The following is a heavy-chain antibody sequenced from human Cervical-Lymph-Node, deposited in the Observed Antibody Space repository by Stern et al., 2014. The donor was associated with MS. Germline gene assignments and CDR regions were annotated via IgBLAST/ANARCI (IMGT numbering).Heavy chain of an antibody. CDR1: GGSINSGGIY. CDR2: IYYSGST. V-gene: IGHV4-31*03. CDR3: ARGYSYAYVGGRSGMDV. D-gene: IGHD5-18*01. Sequence: QVQLQESGPGLVKPSQTLSLTCTVSGGSINSGGIYWTWLRQHPGKGLEXIGYIYYSGSTYYNPSLESRVTISIDTSKNQFSLRLSSVTAADTAVYYCARGYSYAYVGGRSGMDVWGQGTTVTVSS. J-gene: IGHJ6*02.